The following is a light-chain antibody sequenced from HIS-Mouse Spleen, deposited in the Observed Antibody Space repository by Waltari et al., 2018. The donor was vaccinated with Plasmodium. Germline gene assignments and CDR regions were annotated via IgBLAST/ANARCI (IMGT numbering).Light chain of an antibody. J-gene: IGLJ2*01. Sequence: QSAPTQPASASGSPGPSITISCPGTHSDVGSYHLVSWYQHHPGKAPKLMLYERSKRPSGVSNRFSGSKSGNTASLTISGLQAEDEADYYCCSYAGSVVFGGGTKLTVL. CDR1: HSDVGSYHL. CDR2: ERS. CDR3: CSYAGSVV. V-gene: IGLV2-23*01.